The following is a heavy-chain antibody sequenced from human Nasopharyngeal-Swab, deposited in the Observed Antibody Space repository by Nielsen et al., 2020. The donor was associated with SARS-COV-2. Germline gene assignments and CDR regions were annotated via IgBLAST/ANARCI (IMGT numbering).Heavy chain of an antibody. D-gene: IGHD3-9*01. CDR3: ASGLNWFPFDY. CDR2: IYYSGST. Sequence: RQAPGKGLEWIGYIYYSGSTNYNPSLKSRVTISVDTSKNQFSLKLSSVTAADTAVYYCASGLNWFPFDYWGQGTLVTVSP. J-gene: IGHJ4*02. V-gene: IGHV4-59*01.